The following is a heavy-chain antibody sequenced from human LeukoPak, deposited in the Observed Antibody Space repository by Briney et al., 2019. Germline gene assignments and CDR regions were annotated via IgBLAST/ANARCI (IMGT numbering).Heavy chain of an antibody. CDR2: IGGSGGST. CDR1: GFTFSSYA. J-gene: IGHJ4*02. CDR3: AKDLITMVRGVITKYYFDY. Sequence: PGGSLRLSCAASGFTFSSYAMSWVRQAPGKGLEWVSAIGGSGGSTYYADSVKGRFTISRDNSKNTLYLQMNSLRAEDTAVYYCAKDLITMVRGVITKYYFDYWGQGTLVTVSS. D-gene: IGHD3-10*01. V-gene: IGHV3-23*01.